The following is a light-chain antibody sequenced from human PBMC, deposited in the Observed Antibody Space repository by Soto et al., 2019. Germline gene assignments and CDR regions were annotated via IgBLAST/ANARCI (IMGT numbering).Light chain of an antibody. V-gene: IGKV3-20*01. CDR3: QQYGSSPFT. CDR2: GAS. Sequence: EIVLTQSPGTLSLSPGERATLSCRASQSVSSSYLAWYQQKPGQAPRLLIYGASSRATGIPDRFSGSGSGTHFTITISRLEPEDCAVYYCQQYGSSPFTFGPGTKVDIK. CDR1: QSVSSSY. J-gene: IGKJ3*01.